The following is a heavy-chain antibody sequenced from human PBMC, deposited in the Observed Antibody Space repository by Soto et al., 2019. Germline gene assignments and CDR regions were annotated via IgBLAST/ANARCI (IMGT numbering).Heavy chain of an antibody. CDR3: TAGYCSGGSCYSVVY. CDR1: GFTFSNVW. J-gene: IGHJ4*02. CDR2: IKRRADGGTT. D-gene: IGHD2-15*01. Sequence: EVQLVESGGGLVKPGGSLSLSCAASGFTFSNVWMSWVRQAPGKGLEWVGRIKRRADGGTTDYATPVRGRFTVSRDDSKNTLELQMNSLKTEYTAVYYCTAGYCSGGSCYSVVYWGQGTLVTVSS. V-gene: IGHV3-15*01.